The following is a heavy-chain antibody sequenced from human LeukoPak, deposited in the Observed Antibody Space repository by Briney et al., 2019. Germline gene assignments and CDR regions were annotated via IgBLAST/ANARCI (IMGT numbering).Heavy chain of an antibody. V-gene: IGHV4-59*01. CDR2: IYYSGST. CDR1: GGSISSYY. Sequence: SETLSLTCTVSGGSISSYYWSWIRQPPGKGLEWIGYIYYSGSTNYNPSLKSRVTISVDTSKNQFSLKLSSVTAADTAVYYCVRGSILTGYYHSDAFDIWGQGTMVTVSS. J-gene: IGHJ3*02. CDR3: VRGSILTGYYHSDAFDI. D-gene: IGHD3-9*01.